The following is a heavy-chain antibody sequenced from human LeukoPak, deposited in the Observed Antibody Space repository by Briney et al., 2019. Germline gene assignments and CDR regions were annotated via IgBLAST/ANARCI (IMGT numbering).Heavy chain of an antibody. V-gene: IGHV1-69*13. CDR1: GGTFSSYA. J-gene: IGHJ4*02. CDR2: IIPIFGTA. D-gene: IGHD3-22*01. Sequence: GASVKVSCKASGGTFSSYAISWVRQAPGQGLEWMGGIIPIFGTANYAQKFQGRVTITADESTSTAYMELSSLRSEDTAVYYCARDSSPYDGSGYYEPFDYWGQGTLVTVSS. CDR3: ARDSSPYDGSGYYEPFDY.